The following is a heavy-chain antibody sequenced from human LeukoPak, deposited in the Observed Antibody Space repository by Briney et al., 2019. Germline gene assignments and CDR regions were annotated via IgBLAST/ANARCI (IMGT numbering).Heavy chain of an antibody. J-gene: IGHJ4*02. CDR2: IYYSGST. Sequence: SETLSLTCTVSGGSISSGGYYWSWIRQHPGKGLEWIGYIYYSGSTYYNPSLKSRVTISVDTSKNQFSLKLSSVTAADTAVYYCVRDSSGYYYSDYWGQGTLVTVSS. CDR1: GGSISSGGYY. D-gene: IGHD3-22*01. CDR3: VRDSSGYYYSDY. V-gene: IGHV4-31*03.